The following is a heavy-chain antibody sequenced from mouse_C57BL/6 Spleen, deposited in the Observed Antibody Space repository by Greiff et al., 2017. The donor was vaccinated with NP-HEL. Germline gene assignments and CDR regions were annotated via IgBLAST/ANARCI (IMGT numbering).Heavy chain of an antibody. CDR2: INPGSGGT. J-gene: IGHJ3*01. CDR1: GYAFTNYL. CDR3: ASGYDWFAY. V-gene: IGHV1-54*01. Sequence: VQLQQSGAELVRPGTSVKVSCKASGYAFTNYLIEWVKQRPGQGLEWIGVINPGSGGTNYNEKFKGKATLTADKSSSTAYMQLSSLTSEDSAVYFCASGYDWFAYWGQGTLVTVSA. D-gene: IGHD2-2*01.